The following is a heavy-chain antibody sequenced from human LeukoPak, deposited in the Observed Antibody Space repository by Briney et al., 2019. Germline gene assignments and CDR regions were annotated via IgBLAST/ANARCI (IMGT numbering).Heavy chain of an antibody. J-gene: IGHJ4*02. D-gene: IGHD3-16*02. CDR3: AKDPYDYVWGSYRYLGPVFDY. Sequence: PGGPLRLSCAASGFTFSSYAMSWVRQAPGKGLEWVSAISGSGGSTYYADSVKGRFTISRDNSKNTLYLQMNSLRAEDTAVYYCAKDPYDYVWGSYRYLGPVFDYWGQGTLVTVSS. CDR2: ISGSGGST. CDR1: GFTFSSYA. V-gene: IGHV3-23*01.